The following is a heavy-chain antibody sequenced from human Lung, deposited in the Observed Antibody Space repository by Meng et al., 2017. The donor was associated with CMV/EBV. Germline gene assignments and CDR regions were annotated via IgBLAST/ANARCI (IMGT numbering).Heavy chain of an antibody. Sequence: VQLQGSGPGLVTPSGTLSLPCAVSGGSISSSNWWSWVRQPPGKGLEWIGEIYHSGSTNYNPSLKSRVTISVDKSKNQFSLKLSSVTAADTAVYYCASFPPPGKQWLVTDYWGQGTLVTVSS. CDR3: ASFPPPGKQWLVTDY. CDR1: GGSISSSNW. D-gene: IGHD6-19*01. V-gene: IGHV4-4*02. CDR2: IYHSGST. J-gene: IGHJ4*02.